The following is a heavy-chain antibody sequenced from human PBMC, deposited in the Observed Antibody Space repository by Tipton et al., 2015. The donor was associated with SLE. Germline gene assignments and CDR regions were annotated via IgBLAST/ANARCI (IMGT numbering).Heavy chain of an antibody. CDR3: ARGVGATGGNFDF. Sequence: TLSLTCVVSGLFISSGDYWGWVRQPPGKGVEWIGSINHSGSTYYSPSLQSRVTISVDTSKNQFSLKLSSVTAADTAMYYCARGVGATGGNFDFWGQGTLVTVSS. V-gene: IGHV4-38-2*01. CDR1: GLFISSGDY. J-gene: IGHJ4*02. CDR2: INHSGST. D-gene: IGHD1-26*01.